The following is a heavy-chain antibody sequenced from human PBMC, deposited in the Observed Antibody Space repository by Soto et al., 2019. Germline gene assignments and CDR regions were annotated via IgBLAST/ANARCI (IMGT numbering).Heavy chain of an antibody. Sequence: SETLSLTCAVYGGSFSGYYWSWIRQPPGKGLEWIGEINHSGSTNYNPSLKSRVTISVDTSKNQFSLKLSSVTAADTAVYYCASLYSGYDLGWFDPWGQGTLVTSPQ. CDR2: INHSGST. D-gene: IGHD5-12*01. CDR3: ASLYSGYDLGWFDP. V-gene: IGHV4-34*01. J-gene: IGHJ5*02. CDR1: GGSFSGYY.